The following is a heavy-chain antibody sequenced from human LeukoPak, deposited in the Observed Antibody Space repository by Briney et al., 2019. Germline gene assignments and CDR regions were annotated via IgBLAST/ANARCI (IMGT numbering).Heavy chain of an antibody. CDR1: GASINSYY. D-gene: IGHD5-18*01. CDR3: ARGGTYSYGHFDY. CDR2: IYYSGST. V-gene: IGHV4-59*12. Sequence: SETLSLTCTVSGASINSYYWTWIRQPPGKGLEWIGYIYYSGSTNYNPSLKSRVTISVDTSKNQFSLKLSSVTAADTAVYYCARGGTYSYGHFDYWGQGTLVTVSS. J-gene: IGHJ4*02.